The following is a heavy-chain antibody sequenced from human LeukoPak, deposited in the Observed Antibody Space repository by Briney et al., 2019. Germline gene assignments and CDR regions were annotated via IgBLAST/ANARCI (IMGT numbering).Heavy chain of an antibody. CDR1: GFTVSSHS. V-gene: IGHV3-53*01. Sequence: GGSLRLSCAASGFTVSSHSMSWVRQAPGKGLEWVSVIYGAGFTYYADSVKGRFAISRDNSKNTLYLQMNSLRAEDTALYHCARAGSNGWSNYWGQGTLVTVSS. CDR2: IYGAGFT. J-gene: IGHJ4*02. CDR3: ARAGSNGWSNY. D-gene: IGHD6-19*01.